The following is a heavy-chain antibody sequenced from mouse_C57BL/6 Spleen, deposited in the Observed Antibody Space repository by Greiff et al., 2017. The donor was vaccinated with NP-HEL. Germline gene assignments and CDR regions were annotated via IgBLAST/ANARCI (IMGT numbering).Heavy chain of an antibody. D-gene: IGHD2-1*01. CDR2: IDPNSGGT. J-gene: IGHJ4*01. V-gene: IGHV1-72*01. Sequence: QVQLQQPGTELVKPGASVKLSCKASGYTFTSYWMHWVKQRPGQGLEWIGRIDPNSGGTKYNEKFKSKATLTVDKPSSTAYMQLSSLTSEDSAVYYCARSGYYGNPGCAMDYWGQGTSVTVSS. CDR3: ARSGYYGNPGCAMDY. CDR1: GYTFTSYW.